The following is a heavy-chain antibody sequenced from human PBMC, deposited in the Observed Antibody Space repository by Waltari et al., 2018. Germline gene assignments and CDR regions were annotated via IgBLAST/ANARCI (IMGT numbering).Heavy chain of an antibody. J-gene: IGHJ1*01. CDR2: ISSSGSTI. D-gene: IGHD6-19*01. V-gene: IGHV3-48*03. CDR1: GFTFSSYE. Sequence: EVQLVESGGGLVQPGGSLRLSCAASGFTFSSYEMNWVRQAPGKGLEWVSYISSSGSTIYYADSVKGRFTISRDNAKNSLYLQMNSLRAEDTAVYYCVRPDSSGWYEYFQHWGQGTLVTVSS. CDR3: VRPDSSGWYEYFQH.